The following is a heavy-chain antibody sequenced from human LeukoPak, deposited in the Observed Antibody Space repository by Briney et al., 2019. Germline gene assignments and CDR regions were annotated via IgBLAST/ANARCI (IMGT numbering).Heavy chain of an antibody. D-gene: IGHD2-21*02. V-gene: IGHV4-39*07. CDR2: IYYSGST. CDR3: ARDRVGSVTAILNYYYGMDV. Sequence: PSETLSLTCTVSGGSISSSSYYWGWIRQPPGKGLEWIGSIYYSGSTNYNPSLKSRVTMSVDTSKNQFSLKLSSVTAADTAVYYCARDRVGSVTAILNYYYGMDVWGQGTTVTVSS. J-gene: IGHJ6*02. CDR1: GGSISSSSYY.